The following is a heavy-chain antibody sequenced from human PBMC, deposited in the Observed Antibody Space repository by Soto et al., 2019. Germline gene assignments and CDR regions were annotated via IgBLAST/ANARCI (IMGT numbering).Heavy chain of an antibody. CDR1: GGTFSSYA. CDR3: ARDRDIVLPRVELKAYYYYYGMDV. D-gene: IGHD2-8*01. CDR2: IIPIFGTA. Sequence: QVQLVQSGAEVKKPGSSVKVSCKASGGTFSSYAISWVRQAPGQGLEWMGGIIPIFGTANYAQKFQGRVTITADESTSTAYMELSSLRSEDTAVYYCARDRDIVLPRVELKAYYYYYGMDVWGQGTTVTVSS. V-gene: IGHV1-69*01. J-gene: IGHJ6*02.